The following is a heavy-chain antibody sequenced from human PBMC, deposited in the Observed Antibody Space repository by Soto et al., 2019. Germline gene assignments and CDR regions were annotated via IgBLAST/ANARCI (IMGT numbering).Heavy chain of an antibody. J-gene: IGHJ4*02. CDR1: GYTFTSYG. CDR2: ISAYNGNT. CDR3: ARVSGYYLPDY. Sequence: LVKVSCKASGYTFTSYGISWVRQAPGQGLEWMGWISAYNGNTNYAQKLQGRVTITRDTSASKAYMELSSLRSEDTDVYYCARVSGYYLPDYWGQGTLVTVAS. V-gene: IGHV1-18*01. D-gene: IGHD3-22*01.